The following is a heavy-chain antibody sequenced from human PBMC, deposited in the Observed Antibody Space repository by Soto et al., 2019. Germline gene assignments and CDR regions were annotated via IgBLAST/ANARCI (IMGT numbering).Heavy chain of an antibody. CDR3: AKKGHYSSGWYLPFDY. V-gene: IGHV3-23*01. J-gene: IGHJ4*02. CDR2: ISGSGGST. D-gene: IGHD6-19*01. Sequence: GGSLRLSCAASGFTFSSYAMSWVRQAPGKGLEWVSAISGSGGSTYYADSVKGRFTISRDNSKNTLYLQMNSLRAEDTAVYYCAKKGHYSSGWYLPFDYWGQGTLVTVSS. CDR1: GFTFSSYA.